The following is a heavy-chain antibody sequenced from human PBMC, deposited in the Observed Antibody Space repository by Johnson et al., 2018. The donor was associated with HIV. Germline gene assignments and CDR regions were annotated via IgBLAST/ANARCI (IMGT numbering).Heavy chain of an antibody. Sequence: QEQLVESGGGVVQPGRSLRLSCAASGFTFSSYGMHWVRQAPGKGLEWVAVIWYDGSNKYYADSVRGRFTISTDNSKNTLYLQMNSLRREDTAVYYCARGVRNSYGYLLGTFDIWGQGTMVTVSS. D-gene: IGHD5-18*01. V-gene: IGHV3-33*01. CDR1: GFTFSSYG. J-gene: IGHJ3*02. CDR3: ARGVRNSYGYLLGTFDI. CDR2: IWYDGSNK.